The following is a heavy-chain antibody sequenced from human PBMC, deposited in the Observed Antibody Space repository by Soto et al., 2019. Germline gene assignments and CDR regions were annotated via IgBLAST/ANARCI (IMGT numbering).Heavy chain of an antibody. CDR2: IYYSGST. D-gene: IGHD3-9*01. CDR3: ARLRVPGLTGFYYYGMDV. Sequence: SETLSLTCAVSGGSISSGDYYWSWIRQPPGKGLEWIGYIYYSGSTYYNPSLKSRVTISVDTSKNQFSLKLSSVTAADTAVYYCARLRVPGLTGFYYYGMDVWGQGTTVTVSS. CDR1: GGSISSGDYY. J-gene: IGHJ6*02. V-gene: IGHV4-30-4*01.